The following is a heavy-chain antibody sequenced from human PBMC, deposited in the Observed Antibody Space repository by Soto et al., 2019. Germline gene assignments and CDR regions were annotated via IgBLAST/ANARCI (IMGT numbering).Heavy chain of an antibody. V-gene: IGHV3-21*01. CDR3: ARELRELSVVVTAFDY. D-gene: IGHD2-21*02. J-gene: IGHJ4*02. CDR1: GFTFSSYS. Sequence: EVQLVESGGGLVKPGGSLRLSCAASGFTFSSYSMNWVRQAPGKGLEWVSSISSSSSYIYYADSVKGRFTISRDNAKNSLYLQMNSLRAEDTAVYYCARELRELSVVVTAFDYWGQGTLVTVSS. CDR2: ISSSSSYI.